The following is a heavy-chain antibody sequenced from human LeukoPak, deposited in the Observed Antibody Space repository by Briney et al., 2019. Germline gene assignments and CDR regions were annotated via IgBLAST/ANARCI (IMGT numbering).Heavy chain of an antibody. CDR1: GFTFSSYA. V-gene: IGHV3-30-3*02. J-gene: IGHJ4*02. D-gene: IGHD2-15*01. Sequence: GGSLRLSCAASGFTFSSYAMHWVRQAPGKGLEWVAVISYDGSNKYYADSVKGRFTISRDNSKNTLYLQMNSLRAEDTAVYYCAKQGQGGLVVVAYFDYWGQGTLVTVSS. CDR2: ISYDGSNK. CDR3: AKQGQGGLVVVAYFDY.